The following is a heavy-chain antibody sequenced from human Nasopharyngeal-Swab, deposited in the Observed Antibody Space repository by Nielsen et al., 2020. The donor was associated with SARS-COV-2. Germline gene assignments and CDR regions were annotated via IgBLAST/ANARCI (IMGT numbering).Heavy chain of an antibody. CDR2: IIPIFGTA. CDR3: ARGEVRREFDP. CDR1: GYTFTSYY. J-gene: IGHJ5*02. V-gene: IGHV1-69*06. Sequence: SVKVSCKASGYTFTSYYMHWVRQAPGQGLEWMGGIIPIFGTANYAQKFQGRVTITADKSTSTAYMELSSLRSEDTAVYYCARGEVRREFDPWGQGTLVTVSS. D-gene: IGHD3-10*01.